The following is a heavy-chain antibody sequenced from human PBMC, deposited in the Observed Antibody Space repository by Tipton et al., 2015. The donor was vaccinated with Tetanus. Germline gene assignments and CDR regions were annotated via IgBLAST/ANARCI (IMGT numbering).Heavy chain of an antibody. V-gene: IGHV1-46*01. CDR1: GYTFTSYF. D-gene: IGHD2-21*02. CDR3: ARPLYGDNEFRAMFHY. Sequence: QSGPEVKKPGASVNVSCKASGYTFTSYFMQWVRQAPGQGLEWMGIINPSGGRTNYVQKFQGRLTMTRDKSTSTVYMELSSLRSEDTAVYYCARPLYGDNEFRAMFHYWGQGTLVTVSA. CDR2: INPSGGRT. J-gene: IGHJ4*02.